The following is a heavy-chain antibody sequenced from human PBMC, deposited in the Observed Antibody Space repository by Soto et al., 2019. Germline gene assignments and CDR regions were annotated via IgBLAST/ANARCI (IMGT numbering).Heavy chain of an antibody. V-gene: IGHV3-53*04. J-gene: IGHJ6*03. CDR1: GFIVSSNY. CDR3: ARVQSYFYHYMGV. CDR2: IYYNGNK. Sequence: DVQLVESGGGLVQPGGSLRLSWAASGFIVSSNYMSWVRQAPGKGLEWVSVIYYNGNKYYTDSVKCRFTISRHNSKNTLYLQMNSLRAEATAVYYCARVQSYFYHYMGVWVKGTTVTVSS.